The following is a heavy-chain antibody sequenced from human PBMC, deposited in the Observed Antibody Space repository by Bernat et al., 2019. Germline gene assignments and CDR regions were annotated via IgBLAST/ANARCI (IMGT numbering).Heavy chain of an antibody. Sequence: EVQLVESGGDLVQPGGSLRLSCAASGFTFSNYWMSWVRQAPGMGLEWVANIKQDGSDKYYVDSVKGRFTISRDNAKNSLYLQMNSLRAEDTAVYYCARGTSTIAPYMDVWGKGTTVTVSS. CDR1: GFTFSNYW. D-gene: IGHD3-10*01. CDR3: ARGTSTIAPYMDV. V-gene: IGHV3-7*03. CDR2: IKQDGSDK. J-gene: IGHJ6*03.